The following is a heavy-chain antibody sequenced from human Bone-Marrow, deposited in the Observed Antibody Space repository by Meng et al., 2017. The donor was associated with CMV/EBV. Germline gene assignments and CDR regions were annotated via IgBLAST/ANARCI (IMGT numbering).Heavy chain of an antibody. CDR1: GGSISSYDYY. CDR2: IYYSGST. J-gene: IGHJ4*02. V-gene: IGHV4-30-4*08. Sequence: SETLSLTCTVSGGSISSYDYYWSWIRQPPGKGLEWVGYIYYSGSTYYSPSLKSRVTISVDTSKNQFSLKVSSVTAADTAVYYCARAGRLLGSYFDYWGQGTLVTVSS. CDR3: ARAGRLLGSYFDY. D-gene: IGHD3-10*01.